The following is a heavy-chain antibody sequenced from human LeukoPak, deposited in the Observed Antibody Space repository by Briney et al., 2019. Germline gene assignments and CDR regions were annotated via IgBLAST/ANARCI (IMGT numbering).Heavy chain of an antibody. CDR2: INWNGGST. Sequence: PGGSLRLSCAASGFTFDDYGMSWVRQAPEKGLEWVSGINWNGGSTGYADSVKGRFTISRDSAKNSLYLQMNSLRAEDTALYYCARARSTGYYVADYWGQGTLVTVSS. V-gene: IGHV3-20*04. CDR3: ARARSTGYYVADY. CDR1: GFTFDDYG. D-gene: IGHD3-9*01. J-gene: IGHJ4*02.